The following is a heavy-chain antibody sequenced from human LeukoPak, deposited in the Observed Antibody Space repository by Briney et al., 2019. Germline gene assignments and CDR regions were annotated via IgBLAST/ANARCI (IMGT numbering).Heavy chain of an antibody. D-gene: IGHD2-2*03. CDR3: ARGVDIVVVPAARLWFDP. V-gene: IGHV4-34*01. CDR1: GGSFSGYY. Sequence: SETLSLTCAVYGGSFSGYYWSWIRRPPGKGLEWIGEINHSGSTNYNPSLKSRVTISVDTSKNQFSLKLSSVTAADTAVYYCARGVDIVVVPAARLWFDPWGQGTLVTVSS. CDR2: INHSGST. J-gene: IGHJ5*02.